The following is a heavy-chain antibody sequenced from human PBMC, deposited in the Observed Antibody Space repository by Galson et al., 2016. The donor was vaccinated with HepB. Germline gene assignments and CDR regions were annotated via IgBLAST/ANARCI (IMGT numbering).Heavy chain of an antibody. Sequence: SLRLSCAASGFSFDDSDMHWVRQVPGKGLEWVSGISWNGDSIDYADSVKGRFTISRDNVKNSLYLEMNSLRVEDTAFYYCVKDIVSKNSYWGRGTLVTVSS. CDR1: GFSFDDSD. D-gene: IGHD1-26*01. CDR3: VKDIVSKNSY. CDR2: ISWNGDSI. V-gene: IGHV3-9*01. J-gene: IGHJ4*02.